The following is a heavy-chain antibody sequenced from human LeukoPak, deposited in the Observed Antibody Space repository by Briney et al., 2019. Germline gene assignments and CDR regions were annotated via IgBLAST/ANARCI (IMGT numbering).Heavy chain of an antibody. CDR1: GFTFSTYA. CDR3: AKDPLRGGWDGYFDY. V-gene: IGHV3-30-3*01. CDR2: ISYDGSNK. J-gene: IGHJ4*02. D-gene: IGHD6-19*01. Sequence: PGRSLRLSCEASGFTFSTYAMHWVRQAPGKGLEWVAVISYDGSNKYYADSVKGRFTISRDNSKNTLYLQMNSLRAEDTAVYYCAKDPLRGGWDGYFDYWGQGTLVTVSS.